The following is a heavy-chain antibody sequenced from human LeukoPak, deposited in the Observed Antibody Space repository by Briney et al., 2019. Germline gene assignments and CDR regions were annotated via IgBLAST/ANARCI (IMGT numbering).Heavy chain of an antibody. CDR2: IYHSGST. Sequence: SETLSLTCAVSGGSISSGGYSWSWIRQPPGKGLEWIGYIYHSGSTYYNPSLKSRVTISVDRSKNQFSLKLSSVTAADTAVYYCARDSGSYYYDYWGQGTLVTVSS. J-gene: IGHJ4*02. V-gene: IGHV4-30-2*01. CDR1: GGSISSGGYS. CDR3: ARDSGSYYYDY. D-gene: IGHD1-26*01.